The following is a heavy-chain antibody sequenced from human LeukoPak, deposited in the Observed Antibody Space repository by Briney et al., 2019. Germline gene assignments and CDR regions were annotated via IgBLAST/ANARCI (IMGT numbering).Heavy chain of an antibody. CDR2: ISSSSTYI. D-gene: IGHD1-7*01. CDR1: GFTFSTYS. CDR3: ARMRYYWNYEGHYDYMDV. J-gene: IGHJ6*03. V-gene: IGHV3-21*01. Sequence: SGGSLRLSCAASGFTFSTYSLTWVRQAPGKGLEWVSSISSSSTYIYYADSMKGRFTISRDNANNSLYLQMNSLRAEDTALYFCARMRYYWNYEGHYDYMDVWGKGTTVTVSS.